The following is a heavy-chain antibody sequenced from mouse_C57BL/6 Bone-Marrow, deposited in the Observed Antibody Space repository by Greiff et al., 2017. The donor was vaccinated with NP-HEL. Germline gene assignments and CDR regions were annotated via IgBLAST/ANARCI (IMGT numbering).Heavy chain of an antibody. D-gene: IGHD2-3*01. CDR3: ALRGGGYYFFAY. CDR1: GFTFSSYA. V-gene: IGHV5-4*03. CDR2: ISDGGSYT. Sequence: EVKLVESGGGLVKPGGSLKLSCAASGFTFSSYAMSWVRQTPEKRLEWVATISDGGSYTYYPDNVKGRFTISRDNAKNNLYLQMSHLKSEDTAMYYCALRGGGYYFFAYWGQGTLVTVSA. J-gene: IGHJ3*01.